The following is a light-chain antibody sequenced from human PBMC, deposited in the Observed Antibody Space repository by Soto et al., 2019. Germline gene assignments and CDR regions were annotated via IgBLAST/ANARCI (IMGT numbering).Light chain of an antibody. CDR3: QQLNSYPLT. Sequence: DIQLTQSPSFLSASVGDRVTISCRASQGISSYLAWYQQKPGKAPKLLIYAASTLQSGVPSRFSGSGSGTECTLTISSLQPEDVATYYCQQLNSYPLTLGGGTKVDIK. CDR1: QGISSY. V-gene: IGKV1-9*01. J-gene: IGKJ4*01. CDR2: AAS.